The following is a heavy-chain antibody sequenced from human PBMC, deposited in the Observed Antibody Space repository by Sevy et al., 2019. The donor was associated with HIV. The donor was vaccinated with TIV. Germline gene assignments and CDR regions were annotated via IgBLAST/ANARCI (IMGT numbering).Heavy chain of an antibody. CDR1: GFTFSSYW. D-gene: IGHD5-18*01. V-gene: IGHV3-74*01. CDR3: AREGFNGYSHKNSDFDY. Sequence: GSLRLSCAASGFTFSSYWMHWVRQAPGKGLVWVSRINSDGSSTSYADSVKGRFTISRDNAKNTLYLQMNSLRAEDTAVYYCAREGFNGYSHKNSDFDYWGQGTLVTVSS. CDR2: INSDGSST. J-gene: IGHJ4*02.